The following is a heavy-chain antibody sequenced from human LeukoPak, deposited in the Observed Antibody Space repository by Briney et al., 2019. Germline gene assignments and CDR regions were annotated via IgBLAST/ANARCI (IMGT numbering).Heavy chain of an antibody. Sequence: SETLSLTCTVSGGSISSGSYYWSWIRQPAGKGLEWIGRIYTSGSTNYNPSLKSRVTISVGTSKNQFSLKLSSVTAADTAVYYCARDGSLYGDYFDYWGQGTLVTVSS. V-gene: IGHV4-61*02. D-gene: IGHD1-26*01. CDR1: GGSISSGSYY. CDR2: IYTSGST. CDR3: ARDGSLYGDYFDY. J-gene: IGHJ4*02.